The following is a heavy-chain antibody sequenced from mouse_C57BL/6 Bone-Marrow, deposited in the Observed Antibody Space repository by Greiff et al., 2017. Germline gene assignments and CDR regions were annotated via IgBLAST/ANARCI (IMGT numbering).Heavy chain of an antibody. V-gene: IGHV1-64*01. CDR1: GYTFTSYW. D-gene: IGHD1-1*01. CDR2: IHPNSGST. CDR3: ARGRYCYGSSLAWLAY. Sequence: QVQLQQPGAELVKPGASVKLSCKASGYTFTSYWMHWVKQRPGQGLEWIGMIHPNSGSTNYNEKFKSKATLTVDKSSSTAYMQLSSLTSEDSAVYYCARGRYCYGSSLAWLAYWGQGTLVTVSA. J-gene: IGHJ3*01.